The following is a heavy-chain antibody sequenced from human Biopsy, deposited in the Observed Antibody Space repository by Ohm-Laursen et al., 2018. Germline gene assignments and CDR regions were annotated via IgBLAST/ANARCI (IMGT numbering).Heavy chain of an antibody. Sequence: SEALSLTCTVSGDSISSYYWSWIRQPGKGLQWIGYVYYTGSTDYNPSLQSRVTISVDTSKNHFSLRLRSVTPADTAIYYCARDRGYYSDRTVPGYFDLWGRGTLVTVSS. D-gene: IGHD3-22*01. CDR3: ARDRGYYSDRTVPGYFDL. V-gene: IGHV4-59*01. CDR1: GDSISSYY. J-gene: IGHJ2*01. CDR2: VYYTGST.